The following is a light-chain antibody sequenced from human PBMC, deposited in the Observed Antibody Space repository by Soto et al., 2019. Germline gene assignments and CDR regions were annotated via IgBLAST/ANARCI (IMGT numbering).Light chain of an antibody. CDR3: QQYNDWPLT. V-gene: IGKV3D-15*01. J-gene: IGKJ4*01. CDR1: QSVSDN. Sequence: EIVLTQSPATLSVSPGERVTLSCRASQSVSDNLAWYQQKPGQAPRLLIYGASIRATDIPARFSGSGSGTEFSLTISSLQSEDFAVYYCQQYNDWPLTFGGGTKLEIK. CDR2: GAS.